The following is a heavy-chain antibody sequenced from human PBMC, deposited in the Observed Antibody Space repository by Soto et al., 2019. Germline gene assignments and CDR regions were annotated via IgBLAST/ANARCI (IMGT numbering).Heavy chain of an antibody. CDR3: ARDGSSGYYYYYGMDV. J-gene: IGHJ6*02. CDR2: ISSSSSTI. V-gene: IGHV3-48*02. Sequence: GGSLRLSCAASGLTFSSYSMSWVLRAPGKGLEWVSYISSSSSTIYYADSVKGRFTISRDNAKNSLYLQMNSLRDEDTAVYYCARDGSSGYYYYYGMDVWGQGTTVTVSS. CDR1: GLTFSSYS.